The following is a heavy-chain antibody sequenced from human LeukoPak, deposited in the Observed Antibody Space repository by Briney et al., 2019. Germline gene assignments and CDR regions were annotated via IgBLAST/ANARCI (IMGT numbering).Heavy chain of an antibody. Sequence: GGSLRLSCAASGFTLSNAYMSWARQAPGKGLEWVGRIRSKTDGGTIDYAAPVKDRFTISRDDSKNTLYLQMNSLKTEDTAVYYCTTAVAGTVRIDYWGQGTLVTVSS. CDR1: GFTLSNAY. CDR3: TTAVAGTVRIDY. J-gene: IGHJ4*02. CDR2: IRSKTDGGTI. V-gene: IGHV3-15*01. D-gene: IGHD6-19*01.